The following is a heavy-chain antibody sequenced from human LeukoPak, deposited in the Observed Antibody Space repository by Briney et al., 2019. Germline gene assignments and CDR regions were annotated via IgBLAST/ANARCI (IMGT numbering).Heavy chain of an antibody. Sequence: GRSLRLSCAASGFTFDDYAMHWVRQAPGKGLEWVSGISWNSGSIGYADSVKGRFTISRDNAKNSLYLQMNSLRAEDTALYYCAKDNSGSYLFDYWGQGTLVAVSA. CDR2: ISWNSGSI. CDR3: AKDNSGSYLFDY. CDR1: GFTFDDYA. V-gene: IGHV3-9*01. D-gene: IGHD1-26*01. J-gene: IGHJ4*02.